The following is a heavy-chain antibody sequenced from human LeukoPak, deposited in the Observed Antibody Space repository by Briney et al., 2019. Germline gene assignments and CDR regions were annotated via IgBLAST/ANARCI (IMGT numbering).Heavy chain of an antibody. CDR2: INHSGST. D-gene: IGHD3-10*01. Sequence: SETLSLTCAVYGGSFSGYYWSWIRQPPGKGLEWIGEINHSGSTNYNPSLKSRVTISVDTSKNQFSLKLSPVTAADTAVYYCASYGSGSPPRYYYYMDVWGKGTTVTVSS. J-gene: IGHJ6*03. CDR1: GGSFSGYY. CDR3: ASYGSGSPPRYYYYMDV. V-gene: IGHV4-34*01.